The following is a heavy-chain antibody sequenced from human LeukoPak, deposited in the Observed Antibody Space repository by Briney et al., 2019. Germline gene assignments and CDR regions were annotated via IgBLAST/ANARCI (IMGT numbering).Heavy chain of an antibody. V-gene: IGHV3-49*04. J-gene: IGHJ4*02. D-gene: IGHD1-26*01. CDR1: GFTFGDYI. CDR3: TRASSGSYLFDY. CDR2: IKSKRSGGTT. Sequence: GGSLRLSCITSGFTFGDYIMTWVRQAPGKGLEWVSLIKSKRSGGTTEYAASVKGRFTISRDGSKSIAYLQMNSLKTEDTAVYYCTRASSGSYLFDYWGQGTLVTVSS.